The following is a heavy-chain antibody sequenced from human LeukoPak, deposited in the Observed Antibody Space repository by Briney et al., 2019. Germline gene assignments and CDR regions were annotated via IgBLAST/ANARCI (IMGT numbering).Heavy chain of an antibody. CDR3: ARGDTTYDE. V-gene: IGHV1-69*08. CDR2: IVPSLNTA. D-gene: IGHD1-1*01. CDR1: GGTFSRYS. J-gene: IGHJ4*02. Sequence: SVKVSCKTSGGTFSRYSISWVRQVPGQGLEWMGRIVPSLNTANYAQKFQGRVTITADKSTSTAYMEMSSLRPDDTAIFYCARGDTTYDEWGQGTLVTVSS.